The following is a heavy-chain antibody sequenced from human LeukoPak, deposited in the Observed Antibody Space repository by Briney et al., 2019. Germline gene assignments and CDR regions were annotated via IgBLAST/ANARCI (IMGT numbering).Heavy chain of an antibody. CDR3: SRAYSTGWLGINDY. J-gene: IGHJ4*02. CDR2: IKSKTDGGTV. V-gene: IGHV3-15*01. CDR1: GLTFRNAW. D-gene: IGHD6-19*01. Sequence: PGGSLRLSCAASGLTFRNAWMSWVRQAPGKGLEWVGRIKSKTDGGTVDYAPPVKGRFTISRDDSRNTLSLEMNSLKTEDTAVYYCSRAYSTGWLGINDYWGQGTLVTVSS.